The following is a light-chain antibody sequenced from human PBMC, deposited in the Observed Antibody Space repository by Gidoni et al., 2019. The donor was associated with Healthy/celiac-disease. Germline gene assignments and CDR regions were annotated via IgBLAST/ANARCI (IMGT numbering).Light chain of an antibody. V-gene: IGLV1-44*01. CDR3: AEWDDSMNGHVV. CDR2: SNN. Sequence: QSVLTQPPSASGTPGQRVTISCSVSSSNIGSNTVNCYQQLPGTAPKLLIYSNNQRPSGVPDRFSGSKSGTSASLAISGLQSEDEADYYCAEWDDSMNGHVVFGGGTKLTVL. J-gene: IGLJ2*01. CDR1: SSNIGSNT.